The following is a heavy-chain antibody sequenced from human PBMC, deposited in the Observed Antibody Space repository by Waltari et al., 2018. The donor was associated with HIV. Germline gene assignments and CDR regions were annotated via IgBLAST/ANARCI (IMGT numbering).Heavy chain of an antibody. CDR1: GFTFSSYS. CDR2: ISSSSSTI. CDR3: ARPPRQAGHALLY. Sequence: EVQLVESGGGLVQPGGSLRLSCAASGFTFSSYSMNWVRQAPGKGLEWVSYISSSSSTIYYADSVKGRFTISRDNAKNSLYLQMNSLRAEDTAVYYCARPPRQAGHALLYWGQGTLVTVSS. J-gene: IGHJ4*02. V-gene: IGHV3-48*01. D-gene: IGHD3-10*01.